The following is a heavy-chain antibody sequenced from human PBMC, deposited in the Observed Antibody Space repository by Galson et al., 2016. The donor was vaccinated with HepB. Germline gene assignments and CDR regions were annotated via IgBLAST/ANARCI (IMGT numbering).Heavy chain of an antibody. CDR2: INGNGGST. CDR1: GFTFSTYA. CDR3: ARWAYQSGNYRALDY. D-gene: IGHD3-16*02. J-gene: IGHJ4*02. Sequence: SLRLSCAASGFTFSTYAMDWVRQAPGKGPEWVSAINGNGGSTYYTDSVKGRFTISRDNSKNTLSLQMNSLRAEDTAVYSCARWAYQSGNYRALDYWGQGTLVTVSS. V-gene: IGHV3-23*01.